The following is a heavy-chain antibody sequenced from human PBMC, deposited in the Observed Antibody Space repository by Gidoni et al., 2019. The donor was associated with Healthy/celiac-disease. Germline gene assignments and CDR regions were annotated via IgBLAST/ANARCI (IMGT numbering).Heavy chain of an antibody. CDR2: INSDGSST. Sequence: EVQLVESGGGLVQPGGSLRLSCAASGFTFSSYWMHWVRQAPGKGLVWVSRINSDGSSTSYADSVKGRFTISRDNAKNTLYLQMNSLRAEDTAVYYCARFGYDSSGQEAFDIWGQGTMVTVSS. D-gene: IGHD3-22*01. V-gene: IGHV3-74*01. CDR3: ARFGYDSSGQEAFDI. J-gene: IGHJ3*02. CDR1: GFTFSSYW.